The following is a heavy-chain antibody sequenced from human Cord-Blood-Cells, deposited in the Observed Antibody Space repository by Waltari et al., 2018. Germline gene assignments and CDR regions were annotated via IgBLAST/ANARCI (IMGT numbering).Heavy chain of an antibody. CDR1: GFTFSSYG. CDR2: IWYDGSNK. Sequence: QVQLVESGGGVVQPGRSLRLYWAASGFTFSSYGRHWVSQAPGKGLEWVAVIWYDGSNKYYADSVKGRFTISRDNSKNTLYLQMNSLRAEDTAVYYCARDGSYRYSSSFDYWGQGTLVTVSS. V-gene: IGHV3-33*01. J-gene: IGHJ4*02. D-gene: IGHD6-6*01. CDR3: ARDGSYRYSSSFDY.